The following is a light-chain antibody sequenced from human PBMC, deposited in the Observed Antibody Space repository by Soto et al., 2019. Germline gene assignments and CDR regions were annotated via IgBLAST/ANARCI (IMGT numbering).Light chain of an antibody. CDR2: GAS. V-gene: IGKV3-15*01. J-gene: IGKJ4*01. CDR1: QSVSSN. Sequence: EIVMTQSPATLSVSSGERVTLSCRASQSVSSNLACYQQKPGQAPRLLIYGASTRATGIPARFSGSGSGTEFTLTISSLQSEYFAVYYCQQYNNWPLTFGGGTKVDI. CDR3: QQYNNWPLT.